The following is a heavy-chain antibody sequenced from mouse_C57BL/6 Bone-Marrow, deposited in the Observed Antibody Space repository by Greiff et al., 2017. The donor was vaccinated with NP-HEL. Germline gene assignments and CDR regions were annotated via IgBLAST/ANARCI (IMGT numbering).Heavy chain of an antibody. J-gene: IGHJ2*01. CDR3: ARGDYARDHFDY. CDR2: IYPGSGNT. V-gene: IGHV1-76*01. Sequence: QVQLQQSGAELVRPGASVKLSCKASGYTFTDYYINWVKQRPGQGLEWIARIYPGSGNTYYNEKFKGKATLTAEKSSSTAYMQLSSLTSEDSAVYVCARGDYARDHFDYWGQGTTLTVSS. CDR1: GYTFTDYY. D-gene: IGHD1-1*02.